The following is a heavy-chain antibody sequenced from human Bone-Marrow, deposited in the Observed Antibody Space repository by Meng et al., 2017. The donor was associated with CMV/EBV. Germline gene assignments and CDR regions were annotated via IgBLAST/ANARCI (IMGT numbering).Heavy chain of an antibody. CDR2: ISYDGSNK. D-gene: IGHD2-15*01. CDR1: GFTFSSYA. V-gene: IGHV3-30*04. Sequence: GGSLRLSCAASGFTFSSYAMHWVRQAPGKGLEWVAVISYDGSNKYYADSVKGRFTISRDNSKNTLYLQMNSLRAEDTAVYYCARYGGIAATREYYYYGMDVWGQGTTVTVYS. J-gene: IGHJ6*02. CDR3: ARYGGIAATREYYYYGMDV.